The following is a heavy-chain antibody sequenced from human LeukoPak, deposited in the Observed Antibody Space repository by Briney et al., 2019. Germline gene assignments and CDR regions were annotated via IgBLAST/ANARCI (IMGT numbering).Heavy chain of an antibody. CDR3: ATIPYDILTGYYSPNAFDI. V-gene: IGHV4-39*01. Sequence: PSETLSLTCTVSGGSISSSSYYWGWIGQPPGKGLEWIGSIYYSGSTYYNPSLKSRVTMSVDTSKNQFSLKLSSVTAADTAVYYCATIPYDILTGYYSPNAFDIWGQGTMVTVSS. D-gene: IGHD3-9*01. CDR2: IYYSGST. J-gene: IGHJ3*02. CDR1: GGSISSSSYY.